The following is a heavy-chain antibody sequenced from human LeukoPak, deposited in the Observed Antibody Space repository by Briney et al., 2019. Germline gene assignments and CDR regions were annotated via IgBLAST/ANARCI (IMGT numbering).Heavy chain of an antibody. Sequence: PGRSLRLSCAASGFTFSSYAMHWVRQAPGKGLEWVAVISYDGSNKYYADSVEGRFTISRDNSKNTLYLQMNSLRAEDTAVYYCARGHDAFDIWGQGTMVTVSS. CDR3: ARGHDAFDI. CDR1: GFTFSSYA. V-gene: IGHV3-30-3*01. J-gene: IGHJ3*02. CDR2: ISYDGSNK.